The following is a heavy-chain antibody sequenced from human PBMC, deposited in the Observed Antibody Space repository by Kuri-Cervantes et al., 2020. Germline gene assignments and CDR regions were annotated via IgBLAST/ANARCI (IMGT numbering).Heavy chain of an antibody. J-gene: IGHJ2*01. V-gene: IGHV3-21*03. D-gene: IGHD2-15*01. CDR3: ARDTVVVAATPRWYFDL. CDR2: ISSSSSYI. Sequence: GGSLRLSCAASEFTFSNAWMNWVRQAPGKGLEWVSSISSSSSYIYYADSVKGRFTISRDNAKNSLYLQMNSLRAEDTAVYYCARDTVVVAATPRWYFDLWGRGTLVTVSS. CDR1: EFTFSNAW.